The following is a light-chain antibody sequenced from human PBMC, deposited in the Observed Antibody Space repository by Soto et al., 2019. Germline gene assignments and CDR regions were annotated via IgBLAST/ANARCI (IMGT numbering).Light chain of an antibody. Sequence: EIVLTQSPATLSLSPGERATLSCRASQSVSKYLAWYQQKPGQAPRLLIHDASNRATGIPARFSGSGSRTDFTLTISSLEPEDLGVYYCQQRSNWPQLTFGGGNKVEIK. CDR3: QQRSNWPQLT. J-gene: IGKJ4*01. CDR1: QSVSKY. V-gene: IGKV3-11*01. CDR2: DAS.